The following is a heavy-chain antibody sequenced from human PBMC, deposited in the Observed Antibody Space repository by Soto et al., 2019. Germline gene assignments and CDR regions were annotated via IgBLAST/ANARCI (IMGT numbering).Heavy chain of an antibody. Sequence: EVQLLESGGGLVQSGGSVRLSCAASGFIFGNYAMNWVRQAPGKGLEWVSGISGSGGRTWYTDSVKGRFTMSRENSNNLLYLQMKCLRVEDPAVYYFSKDWLEWILRSFDAFDIWGQGKMVTFSS. V-gene: IGHV3-23*01. D-gene: IGHD3-3*01. CDR1: GFIFGNYA. CDR2: ISGSGGRT. J-gene: IGHJ3*02. CDR3: SKDWLEWILRSFDAFDI.